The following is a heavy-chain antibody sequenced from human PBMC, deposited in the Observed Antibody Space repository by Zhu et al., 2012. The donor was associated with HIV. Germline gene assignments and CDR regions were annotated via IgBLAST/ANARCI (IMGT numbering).Heavy chain of an antibody. CDR1: GGSLSSGNYY. V-gene: IGHV4-30-4*08. Sequence: QVQLQESGPGLLRPSQTLSLTCTVSGGSLSSGNYYWSWIRQPPGKDLEWIGYIYYNGKTYYNSSLKSRLTMSVDTSKNHFSLGLSSVTAADTAVYYCARSQFSSRTTSGYYYFDYWGQGTLVTVSS. J-gene: IGHJ4*02. CDR2: IYYNGKT. D-gene: IGHD3-22*01. CDR3: ARSQFSSRTTSGYYYFDY.